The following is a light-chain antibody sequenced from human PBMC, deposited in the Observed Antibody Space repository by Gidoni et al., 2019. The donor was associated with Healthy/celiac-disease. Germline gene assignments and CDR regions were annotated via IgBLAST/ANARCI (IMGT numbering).Light chain of an antibody. J-gene: IGKJ4*01. CDR1: QSVSSSY. V-gene: IGKV3-20*01. CDR3: QQYGSSPSLT. Sequence: EIVLSQSPGTLSLSPGERATLYCRASQSVSSSYLAWYQQKPGQAPRLLIYGASSRATGIPDRFSGSGSGTDFTLTISRLDPEDFAVYYCQQYGSSPSLTFGGGTKVEIK. CDR2: GAS.